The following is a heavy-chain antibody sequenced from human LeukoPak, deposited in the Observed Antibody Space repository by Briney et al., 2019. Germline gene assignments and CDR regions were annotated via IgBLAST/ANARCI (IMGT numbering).Heavy chain of an antibody. Sequence: PSETLSLTCAVYGGSFSSYYWSWIRQPPGKGLEWIGEINHSGSTNYNPSLKSRVTISVDTAKNPFSLKLSSVTAAYTAVYYCTREHIVVVPAATTFYNWFDPWGQGTLVTVSS. CDR3: TREHIVVVPAATTFYNWFDP. CDR2: INHSGST. V-gene: IGHV4-34*01. J-gene: IGHJ5*02. CDR1: GGSFSSYY. D-gene: IGHD2-2*01.